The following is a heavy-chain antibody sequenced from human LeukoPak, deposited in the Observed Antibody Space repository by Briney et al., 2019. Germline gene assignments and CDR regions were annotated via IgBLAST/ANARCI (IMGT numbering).Heavy chain of an antibody. V-gene: IGHV3-74*01. Sequence: PGGSLRLSCAASGFTFSSYWMHWVRQAPGKGLVWVSRINSDGSSTSYADSVKGRFTISRDNAKNTLYLQMNNLRAEDTAVYYCARVPHYSSGREYFQHWGQGTLVTVSS. CDR3: ARVPHYSSGREYFQH. CDR2: INSDGSST. J-gene: IGHJ1*01. D-gene: IGHD6-19*01. CDR1: GFTFSSYW.